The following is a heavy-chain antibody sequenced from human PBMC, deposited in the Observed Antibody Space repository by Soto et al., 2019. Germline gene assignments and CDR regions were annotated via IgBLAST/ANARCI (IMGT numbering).Heavy chain of an antibody. V-gene: IGHV3-7*01. D-gene: IGHD6-19*01. CDR3: ARDRQWLVPLFDY. Sequence: PGGSLRLSCVTYGLTFTDYWMSWVRQAPGKGLEWVANIKQDESEKNYLDSVKGRFTISRDNAKNSLYLQMNSLRAEDTAVYYCARDRQWLVPLFDYWGQGTLVTVSS. J-gene: IGHJ4*02. CDR2: IKQDESEK. CDR1: GLTFTDYW.